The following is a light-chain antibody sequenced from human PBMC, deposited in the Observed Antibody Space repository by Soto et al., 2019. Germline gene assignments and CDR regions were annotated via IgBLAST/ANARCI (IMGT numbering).Light chain of an antibody. CDR1: SSDVGNYDY. Sequence: QSALTQPASVSGSPGQSITISCTGTSSDVGNYDYVSWYQHHPGKAPKLMIYDVSNRPSGVSNRFSGSKSGNAASLTISGLQAEDEADYYCSSYTTSKTLLFGGGTKVTVL. CDR3: SSYTTSKTLL. CDR2: DVS. V-gene: IGLV2-14*03. J-gene: IGLJ2*01.